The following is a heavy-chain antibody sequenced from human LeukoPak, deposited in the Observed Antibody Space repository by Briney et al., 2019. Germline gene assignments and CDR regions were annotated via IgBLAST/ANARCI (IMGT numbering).Heavy chain of an antibody. Sequence: SVKVSCKASGGSFRNYGISWVRPAPGESLEWWGGTIPIFGTASYSQEFQGRLSISTDESTTSAYLELRSLRSEDTAVYYCARNQSIAARQYYFDSWGQGTLVTVSS. CDR2: TIPIFGTA. D-gene: IGHD6-6*01. CDR1: GGSFRNYG. V-gene: IGHV1-69*05. CDR3: ARNQSIAARQYYFDS. J-gene: IGHJ4*02.